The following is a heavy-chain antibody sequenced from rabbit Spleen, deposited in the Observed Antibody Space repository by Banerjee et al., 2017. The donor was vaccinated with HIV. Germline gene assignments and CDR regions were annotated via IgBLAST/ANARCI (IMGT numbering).Heavy chain of an antibody. V-gene: IGHV1S47*01. CDR1: GFDFRTYG. J-gene: IGHJ4*01. D-gene: IGHD4-1*01. CDR2: IDPVFGIA. CDR3: VREVAGKFSL. Sequence: QEQLVESGGGLVQPGGSLKLPCKASGFDFRTYGVSWVRQAPGKGLEWIGYIDPVFGIAVYASWVNGRFTISRDNAQNALYLQLNSLTAADTATYFCVREVAGKFSLWGQGTLVTVS.